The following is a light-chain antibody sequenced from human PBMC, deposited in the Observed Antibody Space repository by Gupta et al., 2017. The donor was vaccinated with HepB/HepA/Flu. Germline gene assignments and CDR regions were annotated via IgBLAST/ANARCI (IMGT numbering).Light chain of an antibody. J-gene: IGLJ2*01. CDR2: LEDSGTY. V-gene: IGLV4-60*03. Sequence: QPVLPQSSSASASLGSSVKLTCTLSSGHSRYIIAWHQQQPGKAPRFLMKLEDSGTYNKGSGIPDRFSGSSSGAARYLSISNVQAEDEADYYCETGDTSTHGIFGGGTKLTVL. CDR1: SGHSRYI. CDR3: ETGDTSTHGI.